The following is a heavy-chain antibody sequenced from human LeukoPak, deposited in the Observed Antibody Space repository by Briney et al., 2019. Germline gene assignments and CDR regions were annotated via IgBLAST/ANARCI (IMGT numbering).Heavy chain of an antibody. CDR2: ISSVGST. V-gene: IGHV3-53*01. CDR1: GFTVSSNY. CDR3: ARDQYSSNWYVHH. D-gene: IGHD6-19*01. J-gene: IGHJ1*01. Sequence: GGSLILPCVASGFTVSSNYMSWVRQAPGKGLEWVSLISSVGSTYYADSVKGRFTISRDNSKNTLYLQMNSLRAEDTAVYYCARDQYSSNWYVHHWGQGTLVTVS.